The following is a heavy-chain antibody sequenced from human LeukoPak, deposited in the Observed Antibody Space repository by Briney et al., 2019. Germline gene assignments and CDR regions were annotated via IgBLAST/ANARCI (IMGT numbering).Heavy chain of an antibody. Sequence: GGSLRLSCTASGFTFGDYAMNWVRQAPGKGLEWVSSISSSSSYIYYADSVKGRFTISRDNAKNSLYLQMNSLRAEDTAVYYCARGSRREGFDYWGQGTLVTVSS. V-gene: IGHV3-21*01. J-gene: IGHJ4*02. D-gene: IGHD6-13*01. CDR1: GFTFGDYA. CDR3: ARGSRREGFDY. CDR2: ISSSSSYI.